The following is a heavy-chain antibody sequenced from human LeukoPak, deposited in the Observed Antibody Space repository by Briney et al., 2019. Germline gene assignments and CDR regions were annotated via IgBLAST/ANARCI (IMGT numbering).Heavy chain of an antibody. D-gene: IGHD1/OR15-1a*01. CDR1: GFTFSNFS. CDR2: LNFDESAK. J-gene: IGHJ4*02. V-gene: IGHV3-7*04. Sequence: PGGSLRLSCAASGFTFSNFSMGWVRQAPGKGLEWVASLNFDESAKHHVDSVKGRFTISRDNASNSMFLQMNSLRAEDTAVYFCTRVTTNGYFEYWGQGILVTVSS. CDR3: TRVTTNGYFEY.